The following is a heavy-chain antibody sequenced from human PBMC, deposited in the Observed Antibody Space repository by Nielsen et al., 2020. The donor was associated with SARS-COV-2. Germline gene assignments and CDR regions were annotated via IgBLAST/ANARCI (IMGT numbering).Heavy chain of an antibody. CDR3: ARGSNYGYNWFDP. CDR2: ISYDGSDQ. J-gene: IGHJ5*02. CDR1: GFTFSRFG. Sequence: GESLKISCAASGFTFSRFGMHWVRQTPGRGLEWVAYISYDGSDQYYEDSLKGRFTISRDSAKTSLYLQMNSLRAEDTAVYYCARGSNYGYNWFDPWGQGTLVTVSS. V-gene: IGHV3-30*03. D-gene: IGHD3-10*01.